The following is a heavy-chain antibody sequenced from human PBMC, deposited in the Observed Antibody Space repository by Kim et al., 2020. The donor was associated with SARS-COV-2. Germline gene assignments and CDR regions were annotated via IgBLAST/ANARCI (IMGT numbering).Heavy chain of an antibody. CDR1: GFTFSSYA. V-gene: IGHV3-23*03. Sequence: GGSLRLSCAASGFTFSSYAMSWVRQAPGKGLEWVSVIYSGGSSTYYADSVKGRFTISRDNSKNTLYLQMNSLRAEDTAVYYCAKGLYCSGGSCPTDYWGQVTLVTVSS. CDR2: IYSGGSST. J-gene: IGHJ4*02. CDR3: AKGLYCSGGSCPTDY. D-gene: IGHD2-15*01.